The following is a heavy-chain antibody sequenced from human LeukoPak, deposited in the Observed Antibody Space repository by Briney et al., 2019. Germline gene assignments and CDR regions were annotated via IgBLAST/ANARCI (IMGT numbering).Heavy chain of an antibody. D-gene: IGHD5-24*01. Sequence: GGSLRLSCAASRFIFSSFAIHWVRRAPGKGLEWVAVISSDGAKKFYVDSVKGRFTISRDNSRDTSYLQLNSLTTEDTALYYCARPLSPGKRWHPIDSWGQGTLVTVSS. CDR1: RFIFSSFA. V-gene: IGHV3-30*03. CDR2: ISSDGAKK. CDR3: ARPLSPGKRWHPIDS. J-gene: IGHJ4*02.